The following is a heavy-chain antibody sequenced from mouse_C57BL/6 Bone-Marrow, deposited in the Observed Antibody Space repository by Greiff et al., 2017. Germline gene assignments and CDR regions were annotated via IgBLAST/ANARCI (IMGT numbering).Heavy chain of an antibody. CDR2: IYPRSGNT. CDR1: GYTFTSYG. Sequence: QVQLQQSGAELARPGASVKLSCKASGYTFTSYGISWVKQRTGQGLEWIGVIYPRSGNTYYNEKFKGKATLTADKSSSTAYMELRRLTSEDSAVYFCASLFGWYFDVWGTGTTVTVSS. J-gene: IGHJ1*03. V-gene: IGHV1-81*01. D-gene: IGHD1-1*01. CDR3: ASLFGWYFDV.